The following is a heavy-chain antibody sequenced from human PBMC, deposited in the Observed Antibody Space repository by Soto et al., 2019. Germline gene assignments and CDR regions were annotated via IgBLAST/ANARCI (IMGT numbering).Heavy chain of an antibody. CDR2: MNPNSGNT. CDR1: GYTFTKFD. D-gene: IGHD4-17*01. J-gene: IGHJ5*02. Sequence: GASVKVSCKASGYTFTKFDINWVRQATGQGLEWMGWMNPNSGNTGYAQKFQGRVTMTRNTSITTAYMELSTLRSEDTAVYYCVRGDYGDYSHWFDPWGQGTLVTV. V-gene: IGHV1-8*01. CDR3: VRGDYGDYSHWFDP.